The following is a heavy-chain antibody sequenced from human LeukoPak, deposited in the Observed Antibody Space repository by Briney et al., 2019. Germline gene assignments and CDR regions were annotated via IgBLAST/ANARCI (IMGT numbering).Heavy chain of an antibody. CDR1: GGTFSSYA. CDR2: IIPIIGTA. D-gene: IGHD4-17*01. J-gene: IGHJ4*02. CDR3: AKGDYSNSYNY. V-gene: IGHV1-69*05. Sequence: SVKVSCKASGGTFSSYAISWVRQAPGQGLEWMGRIIPIIGTANYAQKFQGRVTITTDESTSTAYMELSSLRSEDTAVYYCAKGDYSNSYNYWGQGTLVTVSS.